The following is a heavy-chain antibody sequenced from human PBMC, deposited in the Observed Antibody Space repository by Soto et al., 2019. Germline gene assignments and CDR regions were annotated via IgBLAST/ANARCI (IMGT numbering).Heavy chain of an antibody. CDR2: IKSKTDGGTV. D-gene: IGHD5-18*01. CDR3: SHGYYQYFES. V-gene: IGHV3-15*07. Sequence: SGVTLSNVWMNWVRQAPGKGPEWVGRIKSKTDGGTVEYAAPVKDRFTISRDDSENTLYLQMNSLKTEDTAVYYCSHGYYQYFESWGQGTLVTVSS. CDR1: GVTLSNVW. J-gene: IGHJ4*02.